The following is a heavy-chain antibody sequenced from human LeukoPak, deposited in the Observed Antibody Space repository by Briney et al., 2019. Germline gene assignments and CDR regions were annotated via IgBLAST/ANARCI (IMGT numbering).Heavy chain of an antibody. CDR3: AREHYYGSGSYIDY. V-gene: IGHV4-61*02. CDR2: FFTSGST. CDR1: GGSISSGSYY. Sequence: SETLSLTCTVSGGSISSGSYYWSWIRQPAGKGLEWIGRFFTSGSTNYNPSLKSRITISVDTSKNQFSLKLRSVTAADTAVYYCAREHYYGSGSYIDYWGQGTLVTVSS. J-gene: IGHJ4*02. D-gene: IGHD3-10*01.